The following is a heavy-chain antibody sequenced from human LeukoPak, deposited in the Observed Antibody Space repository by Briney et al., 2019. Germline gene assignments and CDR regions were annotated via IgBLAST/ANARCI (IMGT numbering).Heavy chain of an antibody. CDR1: GFTFSSYS. V-gene: IGHV3-21*01. CDR3: ARETDNTWAYAFDI. J-gene: IGHJ3*02. D-gene: IGHD1-14*01. CDR2: ISSSSTYI. Sequence: GGSLRLSCAASGFTFSSYSMNWARQAPGKGLEWVSSISSSSTYIYYADSVKGRFTISRDNAKNSLYLQMNSLRAEDTAVYYCARETDNTWAYAFDIWGQGTMVTVSS.